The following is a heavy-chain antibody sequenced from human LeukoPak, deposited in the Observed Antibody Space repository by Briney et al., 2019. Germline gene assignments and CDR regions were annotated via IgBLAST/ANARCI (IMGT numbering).Heavy chain of an antibody. J-gene: IGHJ4*02. Sequence: SVKVSCKASGGTFSSYAISWVRQAPGQGLEWMGGIIPIFGTANYAQKFQGRVTITADESTSTAYMELSSLRSEDTAVYYCASLYGSGSYFTLGYWGQGTLVTVSS. CDR3: ASLYGSGSYFTLGY. V-gene: IGHV1-69*13. CDR1: GGTFSSYA. CDR2: IIPIFGTA. D-gene: IGHD3-10*01.